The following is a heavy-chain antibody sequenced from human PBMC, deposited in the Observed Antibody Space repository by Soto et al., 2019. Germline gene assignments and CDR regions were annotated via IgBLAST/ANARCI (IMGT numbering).Heavy chain of an antibody. CDR2: IYASGGST. J-gene: IGHJ4*02. CDR3: AKAGSSGSPPH. V-gene: IGHV3-23*01. D-gene: IGHD3-10*01. Sequence: VRQAPGKGLEWVSSIYASGGSTYYADSVKGRFTISRDNSKNTLYLQMNSLRAEDTAVYYCAKAGSSGSPPHWGQGTLVTVSS.